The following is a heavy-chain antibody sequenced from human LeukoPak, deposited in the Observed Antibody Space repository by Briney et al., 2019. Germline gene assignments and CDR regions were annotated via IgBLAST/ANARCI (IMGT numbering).Heavy chain of an antibody. CDR1: GFTFSSYG. CDR2: IWYDGSNK. CDR3: ARWSTELGSAFDI. V-gene: IGHV3-33*01. D-gene: IGHD1-26*01. Sequence: PGGSLRLSCAASGFTFSSYGMHWVRQAPGKGLEWVAVIWYDGSNKYYADSVKGRFTISRDNSKNTLYLQMNSLRAEDTAVYYCARWSTELGSAFDIWGQGTMVTVSS. J-gene: IGHJ3*02.